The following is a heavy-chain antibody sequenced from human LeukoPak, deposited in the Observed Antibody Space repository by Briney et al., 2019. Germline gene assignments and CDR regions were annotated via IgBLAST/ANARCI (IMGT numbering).Heavy chain of an antibody. CDR1: GLTVSSNY. Sequence: GGSLRLTCAASGLTVSSNYMSWVRQAPGKGLERVSVIYSGGSTYHADSVKGRFTISRDNSKNTLYLQMNSLRAEDTAVYYCARGTTSHVFDIWGQGTMVTVSS. CDR3: ARGTTSHVFDI. V-gene: IGHV3-66*01. J-gene: IGHJ3*02. CDR2: IYSGGST. D-gene: IGHD2/OR15-2a*01.